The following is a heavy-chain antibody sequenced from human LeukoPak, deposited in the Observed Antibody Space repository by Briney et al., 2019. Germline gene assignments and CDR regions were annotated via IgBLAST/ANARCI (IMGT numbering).Heavy chain of an antibody. CDR1: GFTFSNSG. J-gene: IGHJ4*02. CDR3: AKRAGISFRYFDY. V-gene: IGHV3-23*01. Sequence: RGSLRLSCAASGFTFSNSGMSWVRQAPGKGLEWVSAISGSGGGTYYADSMKGRFTISRDNSKNTLYLQMNSLRAEDTAVYYCAKRAGISFRYFDYWGQGTLVTVSS. CDR2: ISGSGGGT.